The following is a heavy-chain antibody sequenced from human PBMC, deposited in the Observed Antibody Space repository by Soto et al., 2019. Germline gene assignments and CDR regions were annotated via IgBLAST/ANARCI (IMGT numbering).Heavy chain of an antibody. CDR2: ISTSGSTI. CDR3: ARGGITGFDY. D-gene: IGHD3-16*01. CDR1: GITFSSSE. V-gene: IGHV3-48*03. J-gene: IGHJ4*02. Sequence: VGSLRLSCAASGITFSSSEMNWVRQAPGKGLEWVSWISTSGSTIYYADSVKGRFTFSRDNAENSLYLQMNSLRVEDTAVYYCARGGITGFDYWGQGTLVTVSS.